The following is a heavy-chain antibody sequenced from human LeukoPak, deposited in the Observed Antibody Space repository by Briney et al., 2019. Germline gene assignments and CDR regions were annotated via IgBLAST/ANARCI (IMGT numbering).Heavy chain of an antibody. D-gene: IGHD3-22*01. CDR2: ISSSSSTI. Sequence: GGSLRLSCAASGFTFSSYSMNWVRQAPGKGLEWVSYISSSSSTIYYADSVKGRFTISRDNAKNSLYLQMNSLRAEDTAVYYCARDSLTMIVGRQKRGLDYWGQGTLVTVSS. CDR3: ARDSLTMIVGRQKRGLDY. J-gene: IGHJ4*02. CDR1: GFTFSSYS. V-gene: IGHV3-48*01.